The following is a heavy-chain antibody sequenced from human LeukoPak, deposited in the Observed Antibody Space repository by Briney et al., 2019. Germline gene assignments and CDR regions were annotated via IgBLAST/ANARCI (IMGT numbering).Heavy chain of an antibody. CDR2: IYISGNT. CDR1: GGSIICGSYS. Sequence: PSETLSLTCSVSGGSIICGSYSWSWIRQPAGKGLEWIGRIYISGNTNYNPSLKSRVTISVDTSKNQFSLELSSVTAADTAVYYCARIMISGYSAAPFDSWGLGTLVTVSS. D-gene: IGHD3/OR15-3a*01. CDR3: ARIMISGYSAAPFDS. J-gene: IGHJ5*01. V-gene: IGHV4-61*02.